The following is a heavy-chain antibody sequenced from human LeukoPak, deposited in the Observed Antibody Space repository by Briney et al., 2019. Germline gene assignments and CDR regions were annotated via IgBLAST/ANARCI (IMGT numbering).Heavy chain of an antibody. V-gene: IGHV3-7*04. CDR3: ARADYGGNLFFDY. CDR1: GFTLSSYW. Sequence: GGSLRLSCAASGFTLSSYWMSWVRQAPGKGLEWVANIKQDGSEINYVDSVKGRFTISRDKAKNSMLLQMNSLRAEDTAVYYCARADYGGNLFFDYWGQGALVTVSS. J-gene: IGHJ4*02. D-gene: IGHD4-23*01. CDR2: IKQDGSEI.